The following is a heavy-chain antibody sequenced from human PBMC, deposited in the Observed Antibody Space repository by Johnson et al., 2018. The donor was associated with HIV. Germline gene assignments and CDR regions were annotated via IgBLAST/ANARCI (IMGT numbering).Heavy chain of an antibody. J-gene: IGHJ3*02. Sequence: VQLVESGGGVVQPGRSLRLSCAASGFMFSSFAMHWVRQAPGKGLEWVAVISFDGSNKYYADSVKGRFTISRDNSKNTLYLQMNSLKTEDTAVYYCTTNVGRRVAAPPRVAFDIWGQGTMVTVSS. CDR3: TTNVGRRVAAPPRVAFDI. D-gene: IGHD2-15*01. V-gene: IGHV3-30*04. CDR1: GFMFSSFA. CDR2: ISFDGSNK.